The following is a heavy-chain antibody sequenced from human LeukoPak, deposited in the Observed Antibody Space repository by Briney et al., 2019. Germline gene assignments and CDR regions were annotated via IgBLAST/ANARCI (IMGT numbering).Heavy chain of an antibody. CDR2: ISGSGGST. Sequence: PGGSLRLSCAVSGFTFSSYGMSWVRQAPGKGLEWVSAISGSGGSTYYADSVKGRFIISRDDSKNTLSLQMNDLRVEDTAVYYCARERPDSRNLDSWGRGALVTVSS. V-gene: IGHV3-23*01. CDR1: GFTFSSYG. CDR3: ARERPDSRNLDS. J-gene: IGHJ4*02. D-gene: IGHD1-14*01.